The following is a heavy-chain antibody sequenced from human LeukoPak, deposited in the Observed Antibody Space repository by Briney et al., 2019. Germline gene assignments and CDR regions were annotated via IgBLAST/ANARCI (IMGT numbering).Heavy chain of an antibody. D-gene: IGHD3-10*01. J-gene: IGHJ5*02. CDR2: IYYSGST. CDR3: ARGEKRITMVRGVIRGWFDP. V-gene: IGHV4-59*12. CDR1: GGSISSYY. Sequence: PSETLSLTCTVSGGSISSYYWSWIRQPPGKGLEWIGYIYYSGSTNYNPSLKSRVTISVDTSKNQFSLKLSSVTAADTAVYYCARGEKRITMVRGVIRGWFDPWGQGTLVTVSS.